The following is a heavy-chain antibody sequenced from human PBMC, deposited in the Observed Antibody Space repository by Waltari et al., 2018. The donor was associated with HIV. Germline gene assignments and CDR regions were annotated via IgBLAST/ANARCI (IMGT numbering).Heavy chain of an antibody. J-gene: IGHJ4*02. CDR1: GYTFTGYH. D-gene: IGHD1-26*01. Sequence: QVQLVQSGAEVKKPGASVKVSCKASGYTFTGYHMHWVRQAPGQGLEWMGRINPNSGGTNYAQKFQGRVTMTRDTSISTAYMELSRLRSDDTAVYYCARDLPRGGSYPRDYWGQGTLVTVSS. V-gene: IGHV1-2*06. CDR3: ARDLPRGGSYPRDY. CDR2: INPNSGGT.